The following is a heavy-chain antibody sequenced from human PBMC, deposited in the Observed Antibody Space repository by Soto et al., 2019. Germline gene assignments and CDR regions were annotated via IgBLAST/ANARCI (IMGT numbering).Heavy chain of an antibody. D-gene: IGHD3-10*01. CDR1: GYTFTSYG. CDR3: ARDPGLGSSYPPLDY. J-gene: IGHJ4*01. V-gene: IGHV1-18*04. Sequence: ASVKVSCKTSGYTFTSYGLSWVRQAPGQGLEWMGWISPYNGKTEASPKFQGRVTMTADIFMSTAYMELSSLTSEDSAIHYCARDPGLGSSYPPLDYWGQGSLVTVSS. CDR2: ISPYNGKT.